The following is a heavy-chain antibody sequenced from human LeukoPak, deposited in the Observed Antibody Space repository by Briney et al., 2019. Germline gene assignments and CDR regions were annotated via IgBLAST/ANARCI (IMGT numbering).Heavy chain of an antibody. Sequence: HPGGSLRLSCATSGFTFDDYAMHWVRQGPGKGLEWVSGISWNSGSIVYADSVKGRFTISRDNAKNSLYLQMNSLRAEDTALYYCAKDRGSGSYRGSKNFDYWGQGTLVTVSS. CDR3: AKDRGSGSYRGSKNFDY. J-gene: IGHJ4*02. V-gene: IGHV3-9*01. CDR2: ISWNSGSI. CDR1: GFTFDDYA. D-gene: IGHD1-26*01.